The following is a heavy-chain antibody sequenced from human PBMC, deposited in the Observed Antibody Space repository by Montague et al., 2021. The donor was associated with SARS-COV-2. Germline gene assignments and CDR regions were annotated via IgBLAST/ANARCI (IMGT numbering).Heavy chain of an antibody. Sequence: SETLSLTCAVYGGSFSGYYWSWIRQSPGKGLEWIGEINHSGSTNNNPSLQSRVTISVDKSKNQFSLTLRFLTAADTAVSYCSRGADYDCWSGFLRYKCFDPWGQGTPVIVSS. CDR2: INHSGST. CDR3: SRGADYDCWSGFLRYKCFDP. J-gene: IGHJ5*02. CDR1: GGSFSGYY. V-gene: IGHV4-34*01. D-gene: IGHD3-3*01.